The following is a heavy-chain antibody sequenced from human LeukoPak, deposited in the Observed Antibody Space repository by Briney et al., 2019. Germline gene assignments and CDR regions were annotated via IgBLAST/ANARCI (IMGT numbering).Heavy chain of an antibody. CDR1: GFTFSDYS. V-gene: IGHV3-21*05. CDR2: ISSRSSHI. D-gene: IGHD2-15*01. J-gene: IGHJ4*02. CDR3: ARVLGGYCTGGSCYGFDD. Sequence: GGSLRLSCAAFGFTFSDYSMNWVRQAPGKGLEWVSYISSRSSHIHQADSVKGRFTISRDNAKNSLYLQMNSLRGDDTAVYYCARVLGGYCTGGSCYGFDDWGQGTLVTVSS.